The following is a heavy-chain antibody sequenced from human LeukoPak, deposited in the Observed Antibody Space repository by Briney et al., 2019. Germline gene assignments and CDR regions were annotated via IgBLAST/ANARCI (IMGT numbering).Heavy chain of an antibody. CDR2: IRGSGDSI. J-gene: IGHJ4*02. D-gene: IGHD5-24*01. CDR3: AKVQELSTILPPFHY. V-gene: IGHV3-23*01. CDR1: GFTFRNYD. Sequence: PGGSLTLSCAASGFTFRNYDMSWVRQAPGKGLQWVSAIRGSGDSIYYADSVKGRFTIYRDNSKNTLYLQMNSLRAEDTALYYCAKVQELSTILPPFHYWGQGTLLTVSS.